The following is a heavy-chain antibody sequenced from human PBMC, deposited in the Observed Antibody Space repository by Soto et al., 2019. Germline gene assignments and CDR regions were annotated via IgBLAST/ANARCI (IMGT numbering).Heavy chain of an antibody. CDR3: ARLKEIGNYVYDY. Sequence: PSETLSLTCDVSGVSISENHWSWIRQAPGKGLEWVGYVHFSGSTTYNPSLAPRLNISFDMSKSQVYLQLTSVTAADTAVYYCARLKEIGNYVYDYWGQGALVTVSS. CDR1: GVSISENH. D-gene: IGHD1-7*01. V-gene: IGHV4-59*01. CDR2: VHFSGST. J-gene: IGHJ4*02.